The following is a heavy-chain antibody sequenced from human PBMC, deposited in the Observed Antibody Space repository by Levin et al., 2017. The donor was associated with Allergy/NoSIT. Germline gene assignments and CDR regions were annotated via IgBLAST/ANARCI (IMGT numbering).Heavy chain of an antibody. V-gene: IGHV3-23*01. CDR2: ISGSGGST. J-gene: IGHJ4*02. CDR1: GFTFSSYA. D-gene: IGHD3-22*01. Sequence: GASVKVSCAASGFTFSSYAMSWVRQAPGKGLEWVSGISGSGGSTYYADSVKGRFTISRDNSKNTLYLQMNSLRAEDTAVYYCAKDIRYDSSETFDYWGQGTLVTVSS. CDR3: AKDIRYDSSETFDY.